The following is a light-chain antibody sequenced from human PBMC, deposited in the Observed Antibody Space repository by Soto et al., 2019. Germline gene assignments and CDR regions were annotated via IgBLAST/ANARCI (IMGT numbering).Light chain of an antibody. Sequence: QSALTQPASVSGSPGQSINISCTRTSSDVGGYNYVSWYQHHPGKAPKLIIYDVSNRPSGVSNPFSGSKSGNTASLTISGLQPEDEADYYCSSYTNSNTRQIVFGTGTRSPS. CDR3: SSYTNSNTRQIV. V-gene: IGLV2-14*03. J-gene: IGLJ1*01. CDR2: DVS. CDR1: SSDVGGYNY.